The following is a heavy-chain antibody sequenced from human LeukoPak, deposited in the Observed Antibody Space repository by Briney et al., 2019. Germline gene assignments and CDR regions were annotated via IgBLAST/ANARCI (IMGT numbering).Heavy chain of an antibody. D-gene: IGHD5-12*01. CDR2: IYYSGST. Sequence: SETLSLTCTVSGGSISSGGYYWSWIRQHPGKGLEWIGYIYYSGSTNYNPSLKSRVTISVDTSKNQFSLKLSSVTAADTAVYYCARGRIVATIIDYWGQGTLVTVSS. CDR1: GGSISSGGYY. J-gene: IGHJ4*02. CDR3: ARGRIVATIIDY. V-gene: IGHV4-31*03.